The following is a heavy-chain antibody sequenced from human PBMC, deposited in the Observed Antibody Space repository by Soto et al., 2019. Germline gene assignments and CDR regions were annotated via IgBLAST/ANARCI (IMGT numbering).Heavy chain of an antibody. CDR3: AHSGNKELDCSGGSCYSGWFDP. CDR1: GFSLSTSGVG. CDR2: IYWDDDK. J-gene: IGHJ5*02. Sequence: SGPTLVKPTQTLTLTCTFSGFSLSTSGVGVGWIRQPPGKALEWLALIYWDDDKRYSPSLKSRLTITKDTSKNQVVLTMTNMDPVDTATYYCAHSGNKELDCSGGSCYSGWFDPWGQGTLVTVSS. V-gene: IGHV2-5*02. D-gene: IGHD2-15*01.